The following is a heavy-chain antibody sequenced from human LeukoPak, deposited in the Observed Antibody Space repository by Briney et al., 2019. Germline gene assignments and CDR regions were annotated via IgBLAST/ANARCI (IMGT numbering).Heavy chain of an antibody. V-gene: IGHV3-48*04. CDR2: ISSSGSTI. Sequence: GGSLRLSCAVSGFTFSSYWMHWVRQAPGKGLEWVSYISSSGSTIYYADSVKGRFTISRDNAKNSLYLQMNSLRAKDTAVYYCARGPLHVVVPAATWFDPWGQGILVTVSS. CDR3: ARGPLHVVVPAATWFDP. CDR1: GFTFSSYW. D-gene: IGHD2-2*01. J-gene: IGHJ5*02.